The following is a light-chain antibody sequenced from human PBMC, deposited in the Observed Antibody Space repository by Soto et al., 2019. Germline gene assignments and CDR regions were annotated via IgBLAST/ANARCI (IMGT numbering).Light chain of an antibody. V-gene: IGKV1-39*01. Sequence: DIPMTQSPSSLSASVGDRVTVTCRASQSIGTHLHWYQQKSGQAPKLLIYGASNLQSGVPSRFAGSGSGTDFTLTVTSLQPEDFATYYCQQSQSSPRTFGQGTKVDIK. CDR3: QQSQSSPRT. CDR1: QSIGTH. CDR2: GAS. J-gene: IGKJ2*01.